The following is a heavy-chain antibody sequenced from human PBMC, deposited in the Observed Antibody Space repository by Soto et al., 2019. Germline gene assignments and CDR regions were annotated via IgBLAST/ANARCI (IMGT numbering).Heavy chain of an antibody. J-gene: IGHJ4*02. CDR1: GFTFGDYA. Sequence: GGSLRLSCTASGFTFGDYAMSWFRQAPGKGLEWVGFIRSKAYGGTTEYAASVKGRFTISRDDSKSIAYLQMNSLKTEDTAVYYCTQERGDDFWSGYYDYWGQGTLVTVSS. D-gene: IGHD3-3*01. CDR2: IRSKAYGGTT. CDR3: TQERGDDFWSGYYDY. V-gene: IGHV3-49*03.